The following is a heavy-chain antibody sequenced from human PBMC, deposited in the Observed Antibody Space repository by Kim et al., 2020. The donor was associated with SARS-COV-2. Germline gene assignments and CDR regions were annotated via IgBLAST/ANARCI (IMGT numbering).Heavy chain of an antibody. V-gene: IGHV3-7*01. D-gene: IGHD6-13*01. CDR2: K. J-gene: IGHJ4*02. Sequence: KYYVDSVQGRFTITRDHAKNSLYLQMNSLRAEDTAVYYCARLGSSSWYFDYWGQGTLVTVSS. CDR3: ARLGSSSWYFDY.